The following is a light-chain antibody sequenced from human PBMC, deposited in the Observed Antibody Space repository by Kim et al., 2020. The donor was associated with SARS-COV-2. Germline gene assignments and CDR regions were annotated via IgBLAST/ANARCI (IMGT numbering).Light chain of an antibody. J-gene: IGLJ1*01. Sequence: SYELTQPLSVPVALGQTARITCGGDNIGSKNVHWYQQKPGQAPVVVIYRDNKRPSGIPERFSGSKSGNTATLIISRAQDGDEADYYCQLWDMSIVVFGGGTKVTVL. CDR3: QLWDMSIVV. V-gene: IGLV3-9*01. CDR1: NIGSKN. CDR2: RDN.